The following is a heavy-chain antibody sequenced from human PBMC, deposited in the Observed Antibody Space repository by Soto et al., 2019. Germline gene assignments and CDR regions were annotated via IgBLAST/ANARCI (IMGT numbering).Heavy chain of an antibody. J-gene: IGHJ6*02. CDR1: GYSFTSYW. D-gene: IGHD3-10*01. Sequence: GESLKISCKGSGYSFTSYWIGWVRQMPGKGLEWMGIIYPGDSDTRYSPSFQGQVTISADKSISTAYLQWSSLKASDTAMYYCARHEHYYGSGSYLWISYYYGMDVWGQGTTVTVSS. CDR3: ARHEHYYGSGSYLWISYYYGMDV. V-gene: IGHV5-51*01. CDR2: IYPGDSDT.